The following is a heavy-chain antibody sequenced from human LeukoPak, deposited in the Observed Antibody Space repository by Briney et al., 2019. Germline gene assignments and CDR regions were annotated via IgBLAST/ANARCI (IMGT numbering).Heavy chain of an antibody. J-gene: IGHJ4*02. CDR1: GFTFSSYS. CDR3: ARVARGNYYHFDS. D-gene: IGHD1-26*01. Sequence: PGGSLRLSCEASGFTFSSYSLTWDRQAPGKGLEWVSYISYSSETTSYADSVKGRFTSSRDYAKKSLYLQMNSLRAEDTAVYFCARVARGNYYHFDSWGQGTLVTVSS. CDR2: ISYSSETT. V-gene: IGHV3-48*04.